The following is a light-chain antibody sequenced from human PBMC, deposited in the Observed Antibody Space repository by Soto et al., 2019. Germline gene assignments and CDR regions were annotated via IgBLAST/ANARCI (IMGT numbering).Light chain of an antibody. CDR3: MQALQTPLT. Sequence: DIVMTQSPLSLPVTPGEPASISCRSSQSLLHSNGYNYLDWYLQKPGQSPQLLIYLGSNRASGVPDRFSGSGSGTDFTLKISRVEADDVGVYYCMQALQTPLTFGHRTKVDIK. CDR1: QSLLHSNGYNY. CDR2: LGS. J-gene: IGKJ3*01. V-gene: IGKV2-28*01.